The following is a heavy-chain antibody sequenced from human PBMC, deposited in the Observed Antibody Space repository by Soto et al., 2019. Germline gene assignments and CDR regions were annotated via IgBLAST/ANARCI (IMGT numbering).Heavy chain of an antibody. CDR3: ARDTVDIVATTLYYFDY. CDR1: GYTFTSYG. CDR2: ISAYNGNT. V-gene: IGHV1-18*04. Sequence: ASVEVSCKASGYTFTSYGISWVRQAPGQGLEWMGWISAYNGNTNYAQKLQGRVTMTTDTSTSTAYMELRSLRSDDTAVYYCARDTVDIVATTLYYFDYWGQGTLVTVSS. J-gene: IGHJ4*02. D-gene: IGHD5-12*01.